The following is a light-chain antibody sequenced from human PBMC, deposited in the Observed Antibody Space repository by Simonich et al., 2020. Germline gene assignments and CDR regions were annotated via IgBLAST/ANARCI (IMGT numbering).Light chain of an antibody. CDR3: QQYYSTPYT. CDR1: QSVLYSSNNKNY. V-gene: IGKV4-1*01. CDR2: WAF. Sequence: DIVMTQSPDSLAVSLGERATINCKSSQSVLYSSNNKNYLAWYQQKPGHPPKLLIYWAFTRESGGPDRFSGSGSGTDFTLTISSLQAEDVAVYYCQQYYSTPYTFGQGTKLEIK. J-gene: IGKJ2*01.